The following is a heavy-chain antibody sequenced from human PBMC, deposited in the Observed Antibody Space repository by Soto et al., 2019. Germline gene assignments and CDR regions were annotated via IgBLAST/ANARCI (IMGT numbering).Heavy chain of an antibody. CDR2: INHSGST. Sequence: PSETLSLTCAVYGGSFSGYYWTWIRQPPGKGLEWIGEINHSGSTNYNPSLKSRVTISVDTSKNQFSLKLSSVTAADTAVYYCASLAAREGYFDYWGQGTLVTVSS. CDR3: ASLAAREGYFDY. CDR1: GGSFSGYY. V-gene: IGHV4-34*01. D-gene: IGHD6-6*01. J-gene: IGHJ4*02.